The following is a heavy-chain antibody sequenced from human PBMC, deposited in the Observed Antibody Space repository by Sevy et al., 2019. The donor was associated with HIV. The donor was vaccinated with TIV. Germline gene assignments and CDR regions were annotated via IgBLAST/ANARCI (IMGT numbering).Heavy chain of an antibody. J-gene: IGHJ6*02. D-gene: IGHD1-26*01. CDR2: ISSSSSYI. CDR3: ATNEVGANPYYYYYGMDV. V-gene: IGHV3-21*01. CDR1: GFTFSSYS. Sequence: GGSLRLSCAASGFTFSSYSMNWFRQAPGKGLEWVSSISSSSSYIYYADSVKGRFTISRDNAKNSLYLQMNSLRAEDTAVYYCATNEVGANPYYYYYGMDVWGQGTTVTVSS.